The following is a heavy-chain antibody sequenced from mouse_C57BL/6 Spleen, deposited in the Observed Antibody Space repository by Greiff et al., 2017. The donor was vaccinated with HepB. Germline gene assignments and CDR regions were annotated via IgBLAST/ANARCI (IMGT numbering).Heavy chain of an antibody. CDR3: ARNPKFLPFFDY. Sequence: EVKLVESGPELVKPGASVKMSCKASGYTFTDYNMHWVKQSHGKSLEWIGYINPNNGGTSYNQKFKGKATLTVNKSSSTAYMELRSLTSEDSAVYYCARNPKFLPFFDYWGQGTTLTVSS. J-gene: IGHJ2*01. V-gene: IGHV1-22*01. CDR2: INPNNGGT. CDR1: GYTFTDYN.